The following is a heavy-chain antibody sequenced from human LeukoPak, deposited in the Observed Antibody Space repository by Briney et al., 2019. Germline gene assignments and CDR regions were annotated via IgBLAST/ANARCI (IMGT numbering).Heavy chain of an antibody. D-gene: IGHD3-16*01. CDR3: ATYTHWVAGDV. Sequence: GGSLRLSCAASGFTFSDSWMSWVRQAPGKGLEWVANVNQDGSEKGYVDSVKGRFTISRDNARNSLYLQMGSLRAEDTAVYYCATYTHWVAGDVWGQGTTVTVSS. V-gene: IGHV3-7*01. CDR1: GFTFSDSW. CDR2: VNQDGSEK. J-gene: IGHJ6*02.